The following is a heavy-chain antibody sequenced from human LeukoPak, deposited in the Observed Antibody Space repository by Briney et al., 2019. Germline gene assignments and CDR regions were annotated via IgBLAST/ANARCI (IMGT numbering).Heavy chain of an antibody. D-gene: IGHD3-3*01. J-gene: IGHJ3*02. V-gene: IGHV3-53*05. CDR3: AKDQFDFWSGYYGAFDI. CDR1: GFTVSSNY. CDR2: IYSGGST. Sequence: PGGSLRLSCAAYGFTVSSNYMSWVRQAPGKGLEWVSVIYSGGSTYYADSVKGRFTISRDNSKNTLYLQMNSLRAEDTAVYYCAKDQFDFWSGYYGAFDIWGQGTMVTVSS.